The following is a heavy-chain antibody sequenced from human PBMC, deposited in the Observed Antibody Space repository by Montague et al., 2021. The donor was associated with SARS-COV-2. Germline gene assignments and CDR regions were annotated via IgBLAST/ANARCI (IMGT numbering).Heavy chain of an antibody. CDR3: ARDMQQWLEGPFDS. V-gene: IGHV3-23*03. D-gene: IGHD6-19*01. J-gene: IGHJ4*02. CDR1: GFTFNSYA. Sequence: SLRLSCSASGFTFNSYAMSWVRQAPGKGLEWVSIIYSGGSSTYYXDSVKGRFTISRDNSKNTLYLQMNSMIAEDTAVYYCARDMQQWLEGPFDSWGQGTLVTVSS. CDR2: IYSGGSST.